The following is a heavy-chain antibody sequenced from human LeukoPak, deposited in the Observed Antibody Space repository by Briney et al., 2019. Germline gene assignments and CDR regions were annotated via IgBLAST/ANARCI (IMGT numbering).Heavy chain of an antibody. Sequence: ASVKVSCKASGYTFTGYYMHWVRQAPGQGLEWMGGIIPTFGTANYAQKFQGRVTITADESTSTAYMELSSLRSEDTAVYYCAREGDGYFFGSLVFDYWGQGTLVTVSS. CDR1: GYTFTGYY. CDR3: AREGDGYFFGSLVFDY. V-gene: IGHV1-69*13. J-gene: IGHJ4*02. D-gene: IGHD5-24*01. CDR2: IIPTFGTA.